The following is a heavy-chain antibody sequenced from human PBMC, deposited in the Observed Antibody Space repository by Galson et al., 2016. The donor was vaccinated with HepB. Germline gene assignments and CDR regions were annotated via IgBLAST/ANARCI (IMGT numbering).Heavy chain of an antibody. Sequence: SLRLSCAVSGFPFIHAWMSWVRQAPGKGLEWVSLIYSGGGTHYVDSVKGRFIISRDNSKNTLYLQMNSLRVEDTAVYYCARGGNYGYTWGLGTLVTVSS. J-gene: IGHJ4*02. CDR3: ARGGNYGYT. D-gene: IGHD1-26*01. CDR2: IYSGGGT. CDR1: GFPFIHAW. V-gene: IGHV3-53*01.